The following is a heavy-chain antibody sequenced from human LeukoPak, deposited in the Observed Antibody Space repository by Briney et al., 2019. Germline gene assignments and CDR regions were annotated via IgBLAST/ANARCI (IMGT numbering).Heavy chain of an antibody. CDR3: ARERIAAAGNNWFDP. J-gene: IGHJ5*02. CDR2: IRYDGRNK. CDR1: GLTFSSYG. V-gene: IGHV3-30*02. D-gene: IGHD6-13*01. Sequence: GGSLRLSCAASGLTFSSYGMHWVRQAPGKGLEWMAFIRYDGRNKYYADSVKGRFTISRDNSKNTLYLQMNSLRAEDTAVYYCARERIAAAGNNWFDPWGQGTLVTVSS.